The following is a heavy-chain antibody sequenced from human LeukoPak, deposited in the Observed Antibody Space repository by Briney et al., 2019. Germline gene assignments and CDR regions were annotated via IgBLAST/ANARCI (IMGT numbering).Heavy chain of an antibody. CDR1: GFTFSSYW. V-gene: IGHV3-7*01. Sequence: GSLRLSCAASGFTFSSYWMSWVRQAPGKGLEWVANIKQDGSEKYYVDSVKGRFTISRDNAKNSLYLQMNSLRAEDTAVYYCARDHGDDYIWGSYRYTSSDYWGQGTLVTVSS. CDR2: IKQDGSEK. CDR3: ARDHGDDYIWGSYRYTSSDY. D-gene: IGHD3-16*02. J-gene: IGHJ4*02.